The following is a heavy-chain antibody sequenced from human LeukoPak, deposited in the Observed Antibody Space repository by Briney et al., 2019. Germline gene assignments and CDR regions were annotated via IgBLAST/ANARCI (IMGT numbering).Heavy chain of an antibody. CDR1: GFTFSSYS. D-gene: IGHD3-3*01. CDR3: ARGSRDFWSGYHPFDY. J-gene: IGHJ4*02. CDR2: ISSSSSTI. Sequence: GGSLRLSCAASGFTFSSYSMDWVRQAPGKGLEWVSYISSSSSTIYYADSVKGRFTISRDNAKNSLYLQMNSLRAEDTAVYYCARGSRDFWSGYHPFDYWGQGTLVTVSS. V-gene: IGHV3-48*01.